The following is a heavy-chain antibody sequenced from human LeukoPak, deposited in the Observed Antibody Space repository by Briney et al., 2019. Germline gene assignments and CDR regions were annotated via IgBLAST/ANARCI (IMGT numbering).Heavy chain of an antibody. CDR2: IYPGDPET. J-gene: IGHJ4*02. D-gene: IGHD3-3*01. CDR1: GYSFNSYY. Sequence: GESLKISCKASGYSFNSYYIGWVRHMPGKGLEWMGMIYPGDPETRYSPSFQGHVTISLDRSITTAYLRFNNLKASDTAMYYCARGVDFWSGSPYFDFWGQGTLVTVSS. V-gene: IGHV5-51*01. CDR3: ARGVDFWSGSPYFDF.